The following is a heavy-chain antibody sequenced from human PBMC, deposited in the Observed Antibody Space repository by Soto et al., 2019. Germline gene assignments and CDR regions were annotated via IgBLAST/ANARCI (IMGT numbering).Heavy chain of an antibody. CDR1: GFTFENYA. CDR2: INGGGTTT. Sequence: GGSLRLSCTASGFTFENYAMSWVRQLPGKGLEWVSAINGGGTTTFYADSVKGRFTISRDNSKNTLYLQMNSLRAQDTALFYCTKGFGRGFDLCGFWGLGTLVTVSS. J-gene: IGHJ4*02. D-gene: IGHD5-12*01. CDR3: TKGFGRGFDLCGF. V-gene: IGHV3-23*01.